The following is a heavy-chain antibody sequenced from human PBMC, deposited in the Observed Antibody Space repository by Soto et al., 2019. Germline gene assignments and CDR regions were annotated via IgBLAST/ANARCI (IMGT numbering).Heavy chain of an antibody. CDR1: GGSFSGYY. CDR3: ARGCSGWRVWLDY. V-gene: IGHV4-34*01. Sequence: QVQLQQWGAGLLKPSETLSLTCAVYGGSFSGYYWSWIRQPPGKGLEWIGEINHSGSTNYNPSLTSGVTISVDTSKNQFSRKLSSVTAGDTAVYYCARGCSGWRVWLDYWGQGTLVTVSS. D-gene: IGHD6-19*01. J-gene: IGHJ4*02. CDR2: INHSGST.